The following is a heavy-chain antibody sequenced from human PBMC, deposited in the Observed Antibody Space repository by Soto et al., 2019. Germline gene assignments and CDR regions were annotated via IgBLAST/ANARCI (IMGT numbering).Heavy chain of an antibody. CDR3: AGTVTTVMWRSRYYGMDV. CDR2: INHSGST. J-gene: IGHJ6*02. CDR1: GGSFSGYY. Sequence: SETLSLTCAVYGGSFSGYYWSWIRQPPGKGLEWIGEINHSGSTNYNPSLKSRVTISVDTSKNQFSLKLSSVTAADTAVYYCAGTVTTVMWRSRYYGMDVWGQGTTVTVSS. D-gene: IGHD4-4*01. V-gene: IGHV4-34*01.